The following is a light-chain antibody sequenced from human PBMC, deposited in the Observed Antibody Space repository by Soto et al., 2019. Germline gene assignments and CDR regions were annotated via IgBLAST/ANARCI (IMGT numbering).Light chain of an antibody. CDR1: SSDVGGYNY. CDR3: CSFTSSNLCV. CDR2: DVG. V-gene: IGLV2-14*03. Sequence: QSVLTQPASVSGSPGQSITISCTGTSSDVGGYNYVSWYQHHPGEAPKVMIYDVGDRPSGVSNRFSGSKSGNTASLTISGLQAEDEADYYCCSFTSSNLCVFGTGTKVTVL. J-gene: IGLJ1*01.